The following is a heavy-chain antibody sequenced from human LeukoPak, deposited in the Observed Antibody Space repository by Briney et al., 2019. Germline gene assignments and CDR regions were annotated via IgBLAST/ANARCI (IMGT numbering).Heavy chain of an antibody. J-gene: IGHJ6*02. CDR2: IYYSGST. D-gene: IGHD2-2*01. CDR3: ARLPGGSGMDV. V-gene: IGHV4-59*08. CDR1: GGSINSYY. Sequence: PSETLSLTCTVSGGSINSYYWSWIRQPPGKGLEWIGYIYYSGSTNYNPSLKSRVTISVDTSKNQFSLKLSSVTAADTAVYYCARLPGGSGMDVWGQGTTVTVSS.